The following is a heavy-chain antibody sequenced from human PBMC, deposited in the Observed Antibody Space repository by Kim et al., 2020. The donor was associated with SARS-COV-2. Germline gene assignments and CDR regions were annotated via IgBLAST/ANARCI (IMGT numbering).Heavy chain of an antibody. CDR3: ARGDSSGWEYYFDY. V-gene: IGHV6-1*01. Sequence: AVSVKSRITINPDTSKNQFSQQLNSVTPEDTAVYYCARGDSSGWEYYFDYWGQGTLVTVSS. D-gene: IGHD6-19*01. J-gene: IGHJ4*02.